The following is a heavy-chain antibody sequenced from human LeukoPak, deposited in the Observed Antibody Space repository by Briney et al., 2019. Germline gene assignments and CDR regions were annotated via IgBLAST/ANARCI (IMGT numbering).Heavy chain of an antibody. J-gene: IGHJ3*01. CDR1: GYTFTDYY. Sequence: VKVSCKASGYTFTDYYIHWVRPAPGPGLEWMGWINPKSGNTNYAQKFQGRVTMTRDTSITTAYMELSRLKSDDTAVYYCARDQVTDYVALWGQGTMVTVSS. CDR3: ARDQVTDYVAL. CDR2: INPKSGNT. V-gene: IGHV1-2*02. D-gene: IGHD4-17*01.